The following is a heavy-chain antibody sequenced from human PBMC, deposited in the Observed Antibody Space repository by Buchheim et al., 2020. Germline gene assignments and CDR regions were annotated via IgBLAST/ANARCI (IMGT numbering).Heavy chain of an antibody. Sequence: EVQLVESGGGLVKPGGSLRLSCVASGFTFSNAWMTWVRQAPGKGLEWVGRIKSKTDGETTYYAAPVKDRFTISRDDSKNTLYLQMSTLKTEDTALYYCTTRDLYGVVIPLDSWGQGTL. CDR1: GFTFSNAW. J-gene: IGHJ4*02. CDR2: IKSKTDGETT. V-gene: IGHV3-15*01. D-gene: IGHD3-3*01. CDR3: TTRDLYGVVIPLDS.